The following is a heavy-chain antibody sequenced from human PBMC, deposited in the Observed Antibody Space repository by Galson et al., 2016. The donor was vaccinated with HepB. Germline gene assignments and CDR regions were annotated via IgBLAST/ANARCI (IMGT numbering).Heavy chain of an antibody. CDR3: ARRVGGFGVVRYFDY. CDR2: IYYSGST. Sequence: SETLSLTCTVSGGSITSSSSYWGWIRQPPGKGLEWIGTIYYSGSTYYNPSLKSRVTISVDTSKNQFSLKLSSVTAADTAVYYCARRVGGFGVVRYFDYWGQGTLVTVSS. V-gene: IGHV4-39*01. J-gene: IGHJ4*02. D-gene: IGHD3-3*01. CDR1: GGSITSSSSY.